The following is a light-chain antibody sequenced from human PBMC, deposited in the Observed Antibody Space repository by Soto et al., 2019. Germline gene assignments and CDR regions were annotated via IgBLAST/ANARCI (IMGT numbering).Light chain of an antibody. J-gene: IGLJ2*01. CDR1: TSNIGRNF. Sequence: QSVLTQPPSASGAPGRRVTMSCSGATSNIGRNFVSWYQQVPGTAPKLLIYRDTQRPSGVPDRFSASKSATSASLALAGLRSEDEAVYFCAVWDDALSNLIFGGGTKLTVL. V-gene: IGLV1-47*01. CDR3: AVWDDALSNLI. CDR2: RDT.